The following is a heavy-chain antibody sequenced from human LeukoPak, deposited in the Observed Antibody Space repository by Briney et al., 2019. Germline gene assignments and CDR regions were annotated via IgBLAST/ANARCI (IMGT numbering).Heavy chain of an antibody. D-gene: IGHD6-19*01. Sequence: SSETLSLTCTVSGGSVSSGSYYWRWIRQPPGKGLEWIGYAHHRGSTNYNPSLKSRVTISVDTSKNQFSLKLKSVTAADTAVYYCTTEGTYSSGWYDYWGQGTLVTVSS. CDR1: GGSVSSGSYY. CDR2: AHHRGST. V-gene: IGHV4-61*01. J-gene: IGHJ4*02. CDR3: TTEGTYSSGWYDY.